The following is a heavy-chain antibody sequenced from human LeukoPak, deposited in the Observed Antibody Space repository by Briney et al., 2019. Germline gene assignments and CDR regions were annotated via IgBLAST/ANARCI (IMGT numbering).Heavy chain of an antibody. V-gene: IGHV3-21*01. Sequence: PGGSLRLSCAASGFTFSSYSMNWVRQAPGKGLEWVSSISSSSSYIYYADSVKGRFTISRDNAKNSLYLQMNSLRVEDTAVYYCARYCSGGSCYSLTWDYWGQGTLVTVSP. CDR1: GFTFSSYS. CDR2: ISSSSSYI. J-gene: IGHJ4*02. CDR3: ARYCSGGSCYSLTWDY. D-gene: IGHD2-15*01.